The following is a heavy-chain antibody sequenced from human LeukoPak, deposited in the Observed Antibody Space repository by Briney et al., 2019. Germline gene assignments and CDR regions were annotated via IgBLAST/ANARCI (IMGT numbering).Heavy chain of an antibody. V-gene: IGHV4-59*08. CDR2: IYSSGST. Sequence: PSETLSLTCTVSGGSITSYYWSWIRQPPGKGLEWIGYIYSSGSTTYNHSLKSRVTISVDTSKNQFSLTLTSVTAADTAVYYCARRAVAENYFDYWGQGTLVTDSS. CDR3: ARRAVAENYFDY. J-gene: IGHJ4*02. CDR1: GGSITSYY. D-gene: IGHD6-19*01.